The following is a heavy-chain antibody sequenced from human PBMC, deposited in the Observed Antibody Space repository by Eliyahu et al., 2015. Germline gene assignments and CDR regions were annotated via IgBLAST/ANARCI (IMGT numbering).Heavy chain of an antibody. CDR3: AKDQMGCSSASCHSTRYFYYGLDV. CDR2: ISGSGGST. CDR1: SYA. D-gene: IGHD2-2*01. Sequence: SYAMSWVRQAPGKGLEWVSVISGSGGSTYYTDSVKGRFTISRDNSKNTLSLQMNSLRAEDTAVYYCAKDQMGCSSASCHSTRYFYYGLDVWGQGTTVTVSS. V-gene: IGHV3-23*01. J-gene: IGHJ6*02.